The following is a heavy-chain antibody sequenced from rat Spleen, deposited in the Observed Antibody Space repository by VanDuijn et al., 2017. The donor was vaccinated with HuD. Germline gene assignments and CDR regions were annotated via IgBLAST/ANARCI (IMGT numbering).Heavy chain of an antibody. Sequence: QVQMKETGPGLVQTTQTLSVTCTVSGFSLTSYGVHWVRQAPGQGLDWMGIIWGDGSTNYNSALKSRLSISRDTSKSQVFLTMNSLQTDDTAVYYCASITTPVAYWGQGTLVTVSS. CDR3: ASITTPVAY. J-gene: IGHJ3*01. CDR2: IWGDGST. CDR1: GFSLTSYG. V-gene: IGHV2-77*01. D-gene: IGHD1-10*01.